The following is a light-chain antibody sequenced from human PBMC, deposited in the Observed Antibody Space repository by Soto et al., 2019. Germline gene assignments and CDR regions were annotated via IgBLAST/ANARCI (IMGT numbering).Light chain of an antibody. CDR2: EVR. Sequence: SVLTQPASLSGSPGQSITISCSGTSRDIGAYNLVSWYQQLPGKAPKLLIYEVRSRPSGISYRFSGSKSGTTASLTISSLLPEDEADYYCSAYTSRSTLVFGGGTQLTVL. V-gene: IGLV2-14*01. CDR3: SAYTSRSTLV. CDR1: SRDIGAYNL. J-gene: IGLJ2*01.